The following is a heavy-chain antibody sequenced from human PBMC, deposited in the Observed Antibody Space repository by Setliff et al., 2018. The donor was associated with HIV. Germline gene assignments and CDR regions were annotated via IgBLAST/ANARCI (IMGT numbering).Heavy chain of an antibody. Sequence: ASVKVSCKASGYTFITYYMHWVRQAPGQGLEWMGIINPSGGSTNYAQKFQGRVTMTRDTSTSTVYMELSSLRSEDTAVYYCARGEVAVLKPDYYYMDVWGKGTTVTVSS. CDR3: ARGEVAVLKPDYYYMDV. CDR1: GYTFITYY. CDR2: INPSGGST. J-gene: IGHJ6*03. D-gene: IGHD6-19*01. V-gene: IGHV1-46*01.